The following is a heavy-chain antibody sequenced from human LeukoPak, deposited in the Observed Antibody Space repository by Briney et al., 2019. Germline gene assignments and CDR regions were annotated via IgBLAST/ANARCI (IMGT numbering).Heavy chain of an antibody. Sequence: GESLKISCQGLGYSFTSYWIGWVRQMPGKGMEGMGGIYPGDSRVRYNPSFQGQVTISVDKYTRTAYMQWVSLKASDTAMYYCACRDLSSTWSFPWGQGPLVTVSS. CDR3: ACRDLSSTWSFP. CDR2: IYPGDSRV. J-gene: IGHJ5*02. D-gene: IGHD6-13*01. CDR1: GYSFTSYW. V-gene: IGHV5-51*01.